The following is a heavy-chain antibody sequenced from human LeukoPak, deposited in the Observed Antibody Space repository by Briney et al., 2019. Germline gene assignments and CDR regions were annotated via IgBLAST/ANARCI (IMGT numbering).Heavy chain of an antibody. V-gene: IGHV3-23*01. J-gene: IGHJ3*02. CDR2: ISGSGGST. CDR1: GFTFSSYA. Sequence: GGSLRLSCAASGFTFSSYAMSWVRQAPGKGLEWVSAISGSGGSTYYADSVKGRFTTSRDNSKNTLYLQMNSLRAEDTAVYYCAKDSPYYDSSGYYYGAAFDIWGQGTMVTVSS. D-gene: IGHD3-22*01. CDR3: AKDSPYYDSSGYYYGAAFDI.